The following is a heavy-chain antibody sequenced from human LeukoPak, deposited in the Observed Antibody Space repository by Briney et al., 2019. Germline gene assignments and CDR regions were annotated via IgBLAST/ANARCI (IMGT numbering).Heavy chain of an antibody. CDR3: ARLVEVDYYDFWSGYSNWFDP. CDR2: IYHSGST. V-gene: IGHV4-38-2*02. D-gene: IGHD3-3*01. CDR1: GYSISSGYY. Sequence: SETLSLTCTVSGYSISSGYYWGWIRQPPGKGLEWIGSIYHSGSTYYNPSLKSRVTISVDTSKNQFSLKLSSVTAADTAVYYCARLVEVDYYDFWSGYSNWFDPWGQGTLVTVSS. J-gene: IGHJ5*02.